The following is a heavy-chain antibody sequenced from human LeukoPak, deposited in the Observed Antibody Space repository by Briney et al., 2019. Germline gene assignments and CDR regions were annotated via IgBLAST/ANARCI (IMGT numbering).Heavy chain of an antibody. J-gene: IGHJ4*02. CDR3: AKEGRSSWYFHEVDY. Sequence: GGPLRLSCAASGFTFSSYAMSGVGQAPGKGLEGVSEISVSCSRIFYADSVKGRFTISRDNSKNTLYLQMNSLRAEDTAVYYCAKEGRSSWYFHEVDYGGQGTLVTVSS. CDR2: ISVSCSRI. D-gene: IGHD6-13*01. V-gene: IGHV3-23*01. CDR1: GFTFSSYA.